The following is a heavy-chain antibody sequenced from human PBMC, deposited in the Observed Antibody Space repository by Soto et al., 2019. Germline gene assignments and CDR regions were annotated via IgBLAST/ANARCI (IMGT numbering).Heavy chain of an antibody. D-gene: IGHD3-10*01. J-gene: IGHJ4*02. CDR1: GGSISGHY. Sequence: SETLSLTCSVSGGSISGHYWTWIRQSPGKGLEWIGYILHTGGTQYNPSLKSRVSMSVDKSKNQFSLHLTSVTAADTAVYYCARLQFGEGFDYWGQGALVTVSS. V-gene: IGHV4-59*11. CDR3: ARLQFGEGFDY. CDR2: ILHTGGT.